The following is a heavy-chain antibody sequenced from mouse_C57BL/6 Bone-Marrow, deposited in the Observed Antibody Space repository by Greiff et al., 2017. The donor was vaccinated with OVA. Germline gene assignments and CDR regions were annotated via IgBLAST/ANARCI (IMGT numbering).Heavy chain of an antibody. J-gene: IGHJ2*01. D-gene: IGHD2-3*01. CDR1: GYTFTDYY. Sequence: EVQLQQSGPVLVKPGASVKMSCKASGYTFTDYYMNWVKQSHGKSLEWIGVINPYNGGTSYNQKFKGKATLTVDKSSSTAYMELNSLTSEDSAVYYCAREGLLQDYWGQGTTLTVSS. V-gene: IGHV1-19*01. CDR3: AREGLLQDY. CDR2: INPYNGGT.